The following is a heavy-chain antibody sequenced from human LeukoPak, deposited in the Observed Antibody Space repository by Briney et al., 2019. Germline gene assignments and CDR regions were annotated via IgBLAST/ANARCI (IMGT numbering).Heavy chain of an antibody. CDR2: ISHSGST. CDR1: GYSISSGYY. CDR3: GRGERGVDY. Sequence: PSETLSLTCTVSGYSISSGYYWGWIRQPPGRGLEWIASISHSGSTYYNPSLKSRVTISVDMSKNQFSLQLSSVTAADTAVYYCGRGERGVDYWGQGTLVTVSS. V-gene: IGHV4-38-2*02. D-gene: IGHD2-8*01. J-gene: IGHJ4*02.